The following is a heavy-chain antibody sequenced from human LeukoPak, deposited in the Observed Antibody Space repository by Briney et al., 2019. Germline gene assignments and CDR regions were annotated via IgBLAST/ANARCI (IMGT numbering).Heavy chain of an antibody. Sequence: KPGGSLRLSCAASGFTFSSYSINWVRQAPGSGLEWVSSIDSSSSYIYYADSVKGRFTISRDNAKNSLFLQMNSLRVEDTAVYYCARPGITGTMGYGAFDIWGQGTRVTVSS. CDR3: ARPGITGTMGYGAFDI. V-gene: IGHV3-21*01. CDR2: IDSSSSYI. D-gene: IGHD1-7*01. J-gene: IGHJ3*02. CDR1: GFTFSSYS.